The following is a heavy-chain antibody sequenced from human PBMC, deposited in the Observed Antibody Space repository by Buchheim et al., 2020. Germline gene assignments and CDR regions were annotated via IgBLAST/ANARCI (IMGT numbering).Heavy chain of an antibody. V-gene: IGHV4-34*01. Sequence: VQLVESGGGLVQPGGSLRLSCAASGFTFSSYWMSWVRQAPGKGLEWIGEINHSGSTNYNPSLKSRVTISVDTSKNQFSLKLSSVTAADTAVYYCARVGGYGDYQGYYGMDVWGQGTT. D-gene: IGHD4-17*01. J-gene: IGHJ6*02. CDR3: ARVGGYGDYQGYYGMDV. CDR1: GFTFSSYW. CDR2: INHSGST.